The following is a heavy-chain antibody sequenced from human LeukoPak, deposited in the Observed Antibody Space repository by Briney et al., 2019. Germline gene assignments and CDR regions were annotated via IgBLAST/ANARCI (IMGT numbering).Heavy chain of an antibody. V-gene: IGHV4-4*02. D-gene: IGHD6-25*01. CDR3: ARAAAYNLDY. J-gene: IGHJ4*02. CDR2: IYRSGDT. CDR1: GGSVTTHW. Sequence: PSGTLSLTCAVSGGSVTTHWYSWLRQSPGKGLEWIGEIYRSGDTNYNPSLKSRVTISVDRSKNQFSVRLNAVTAADTAVYYCARAAAYNLDYWGQGILVTVSS.